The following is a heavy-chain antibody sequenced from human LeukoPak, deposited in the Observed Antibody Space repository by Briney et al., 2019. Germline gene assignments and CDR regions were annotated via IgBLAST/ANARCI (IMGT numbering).Heavy chain of an antibody. J-gene: IGHJ4*02. D-gene: IGHD3-22*01. V-gene: IGHV4-34*01. Sequence: SETLSLTCAVYGGSFSGYYWGWIRQPPVKGREWIGEINHSGSTNYNPSLKSRVTISVDTSKNQFSLKLSSVTAADTAVYYCARCYYDSSGYIDYWGQGTLVTVSS. CDR2: INHSGST. CDR3: ARCYYDSSGYIDY. CDR1: GGSFSGYY.